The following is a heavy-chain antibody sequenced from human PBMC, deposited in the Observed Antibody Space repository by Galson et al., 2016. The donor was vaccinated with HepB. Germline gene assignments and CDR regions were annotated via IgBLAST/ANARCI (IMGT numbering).Heavy chain of an antibody. D-gene: IGHD4-23*01. J-gene: IGHJ3*02. CDR3: ARWTTVVTPNAFDI. CDR2: IYYSGST. V-gene: IGHV4-39*01. Sequence: SETLSLTCTVSGGSISSRDYYWGWIRQPPGKGLEWTGSIYYSGSTYYNPSLKSRVTISVDTSKNQFSLKLSSVTAADTAVYYCARWTTVVTPNAFDIWGQGTMVTVSS. CDR1: GGSISSRDYY.